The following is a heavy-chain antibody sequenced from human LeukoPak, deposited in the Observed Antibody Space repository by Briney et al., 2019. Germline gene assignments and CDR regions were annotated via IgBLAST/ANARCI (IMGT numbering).Heavy chain of an antibody. CDR2: IRSKDHGGTT. D-gene: IGHD4-23*01. Sequence: PGGSVRLSCTASGVTFGDHALSWFRQAPGKGLEWLSVIRSKDHGGTTEYAASVKGRFTISRDDSNSIAYLQMNSLIIEDTAVYFCTRDPHYYHGNPHDFWGQGTRVTVSS. J-gene: IGHJ4*02. CDR3: TRDPHYYHGNPHDF. CDR1: GVTFGDHA. V-gene: IGHV3-49*03.